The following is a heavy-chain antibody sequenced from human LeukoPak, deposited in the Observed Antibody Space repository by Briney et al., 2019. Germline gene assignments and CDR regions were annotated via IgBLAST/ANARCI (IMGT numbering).Heavy chain of an antibody. CDR3: ANPRDYYYYYGMDV. J-gene: IGHJ6*02. Sequence: GRSLRLSCAASGFTFSSYGTHWVRQAPGKGLEWVAGISYDGSNKYYADSVKGRFTISRDNSKSTLYLQMNSLRAEDTAVYYCANPRDYYYYYGMDVWGQGTTVTVSS. CDR2: ISYDGSNK. CDR1: GFTFSSYG. V-gene: IGHV3-30*18.